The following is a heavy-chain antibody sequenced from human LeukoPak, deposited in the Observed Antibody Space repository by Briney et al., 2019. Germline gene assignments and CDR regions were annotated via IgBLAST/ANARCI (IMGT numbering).Heavy chain of an antibody. CDR2: ISGSGGST. Sequence: LSGGSLRLSCAASGFTFSSYAMSWVRQAPGKGLEWVSAISGSGGSTYYADSVKGRFTISRDNSKNTLYLQMNSLRAEDTAVYYCAKAEGVYPFNIYDYWGQGTLVTVSS. CDR3: AKAEGVYPFNIYDY. CDR1: GFTFSSYA. D-gene: IGHD5/OR15-5a*01. V-gene: IGHV3-23*01. J-gene: IGHJ4*02.